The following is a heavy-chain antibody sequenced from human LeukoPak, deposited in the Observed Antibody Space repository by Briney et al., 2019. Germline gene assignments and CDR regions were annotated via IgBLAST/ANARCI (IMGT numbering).Heavy chain of an antibody. CDR2: IYPGDSDI. D-gene: IGHD3-16*01. V-gene: IGHV5-51*01. CDR1: GYSFNSYW. Sequence: GESLMISCKGSGYSFNSYWIGWVRQMPGKGPEWLVIIYPGDSDIKTGPSFEGQVTISADESNSTAYLQWSSLKASDTAMYHCARPSSSGGYYFDYWGQGTLVTVSS. J-gene: IGHJ4*02. CDR3: ARPSSSGGYYFDY.